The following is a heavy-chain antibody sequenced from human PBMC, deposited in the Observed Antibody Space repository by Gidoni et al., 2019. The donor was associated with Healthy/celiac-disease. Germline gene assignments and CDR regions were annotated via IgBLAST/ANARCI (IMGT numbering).Heavy chain of an antibody. V-gene: IGHV3-21*01. CDR2: ISSSSSYI. D-gene: IGHD3-22*01. Sequence: EVQLVESGGGLVKPGGSLRLSCAASGFTFGSYSMNWVRQAPGKGLDCVSSISSSSSYIYYADSVKGRFTISRDNAKNSLSLQMNSLRAEDTAVYYCARVLTYYYDSSGWLDYWGQGTLVTVSS. J-gene: IGHJ4*02. CDR1: GFTFGSYS. CDR3: ARVLTYYYDSSGWLDY.